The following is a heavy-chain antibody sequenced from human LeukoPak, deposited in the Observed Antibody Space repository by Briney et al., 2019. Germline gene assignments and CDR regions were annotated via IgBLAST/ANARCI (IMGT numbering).Heavy chain of an antibody. CDR1: GFTISSYA. D-gene: IGHD3-22*01. V-gene: IGHV3-30-3*01. CDR2: ISYDGSNK. Sequence: PGGSLRLSCAASGFTISSYAMHWVRQAPGKGLEWVAVISYDGSNKYYADSVKGRFTISRDNSKNTLYLQMNSLRAEDTAVYYCARDFHYHDSSGYYYVWGQGTLVTVSS. J-gene: IGHJ4*02. CDR3: ARDFHYHDSSGYYYV.